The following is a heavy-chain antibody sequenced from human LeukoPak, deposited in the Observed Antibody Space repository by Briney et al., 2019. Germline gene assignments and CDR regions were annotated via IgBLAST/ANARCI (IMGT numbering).Heavy chain of an antibody. D-gene: IGHD1-26*01. CDR2: ISYEGSNK. CDR1: GFTFSSYG. Sequence: GGSLRLSCAASGFTFSSYGMHWVRQAPCRGREWVAVISYEGSNKYYADSGKGRFTMPTDNSKTSPSLKMNSLRAEDTAVYYCAKDPLLVRKSGYFDYWGQGTLVTVSS. V-gene: IGHV3-30*18. J-gene: IGHJ4*02. CDR3: AKDPLLVRKSGYFDY.